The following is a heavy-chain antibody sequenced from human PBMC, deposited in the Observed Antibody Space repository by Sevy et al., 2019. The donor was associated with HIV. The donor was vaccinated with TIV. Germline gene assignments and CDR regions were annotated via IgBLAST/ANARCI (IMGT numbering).Heavy chain of an antibody. CDR3: ARAYCSGGRCYSLAY. V-gene: IGHV1-18*01. J-gene: IGHJ4*02. CDR1: GYTFTSCR. Sequence: ASVKVSCKVSGYTFTSCRITWVRQAPGQGLESMGWISPHNGDTKYAQKFQGRVTMITDTSTNTAYMELRSLGSDDTAIYYCARAYCSGGRCYSLAYWGQGTLVTVSS. D-gene: IGHD2-15*01. CDR2: ISPHNGDT.